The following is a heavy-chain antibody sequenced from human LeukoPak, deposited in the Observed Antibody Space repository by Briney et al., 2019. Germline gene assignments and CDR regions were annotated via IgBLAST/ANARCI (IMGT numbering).Heavy chain of an antibody. V-gene: IGHV4-59*01. CDR1: GGSISSYY. CDR2: IYYSGST. D-gene: IGHD6-13*01. Sequence: SETLSLTCTVSGGSISSYYWSWIRQPPGKGLEWLGYIYYSGSTNYNPSLKSRVTISVDTSKNQFSLKLSSVTAADTAVYYCARDSSSWQDNWFDPWGQGTLVTVSS. J-gene: IGHJ5*02. CDR3: ARDSSSWQDNWFDP.